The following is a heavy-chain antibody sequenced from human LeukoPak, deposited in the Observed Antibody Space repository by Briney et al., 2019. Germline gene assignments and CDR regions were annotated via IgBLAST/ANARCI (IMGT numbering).Heavy chain of an antibody. CDR1: GYSFATYW. CDR3: ARRHSYCTSSSCYLYLDT. V-gene: IGHV5-51*01. D-gene: IGHD2-2*01. J-gene: IGHJ4*02. Sequence: GGSLKISCNGSGYSFATYWIAWVRQMPGKGLEWMGDIYPSDSDTKYSLSFQGQVTISADTSLSTAYLQWSSLQSSDSAIYFCARRHSYCTSSSCYLYLDTWGQGTLVTVSS. CDR2: IYPSDSDT.